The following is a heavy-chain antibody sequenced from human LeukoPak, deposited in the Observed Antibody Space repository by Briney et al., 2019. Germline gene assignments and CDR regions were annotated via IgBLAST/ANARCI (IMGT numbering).Heavy chain of an antibody. CDR2: IHYSGST. CDR3: ARGQIAAYY. D-gene: IGHD6-13*01. V-gene: IGHV4-39*07. J-gene: IGHJ4*02. Sequence: SETLSLTCTVSGGSIRSNSYYWGWIRQPPGKGLEWIGSIHYSGSTYYNPPLKSRVTISVDTSKNQFSLKLSSVTAADTAVYYCARGQIAAYYWGQGTLVTVSS. CDR1: GGSIRSNSYY.